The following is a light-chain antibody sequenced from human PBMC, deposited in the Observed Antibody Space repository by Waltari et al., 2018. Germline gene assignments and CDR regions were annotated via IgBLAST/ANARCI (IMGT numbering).Light chain of an antibody. Sequence: EIVLTQFPATLSLSPGETATISCRATDSVSTYLGWVQQKPDQAPRLLSFDTSNRAAGIPARFSGSGSGTDFTLTISNLEPEDVVVYYCHQRSNWWWTFGQGTRVEVK. CDR1: DSVSTY. CDR2: DTS. V-gene: IGKV3-11*01. J-gene: IGKJ1*01. CDR3: HQRSNWWWT.